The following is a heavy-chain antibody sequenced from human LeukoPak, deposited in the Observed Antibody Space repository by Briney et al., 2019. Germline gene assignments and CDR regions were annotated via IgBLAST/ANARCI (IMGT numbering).Heavy chain of an antibody. D-gene: IGHD6-13*01. Sequence: SETLSLTCTVSGGSISSYYWSWIRQPPGKGLEWIGYIYYSGSTNYNPSLKSRVTISVDTSKNQFSLKLSSVTAADTAVYYCARVGIAAAGFFNWFDPWGQGTLVTVSS. J-gene: IGHJ5*02. CDR3: ARVGIAAAGFFNWFDP. V-gene: IGHV4-59*01. CDR2: IYYSGST. CDR1: GGSISSYY.